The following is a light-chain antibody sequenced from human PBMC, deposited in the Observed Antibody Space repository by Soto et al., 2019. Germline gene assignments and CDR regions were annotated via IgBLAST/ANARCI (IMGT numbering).Light chain of an antibody. CDR1: RGITSY. CDR2: ATS. V-gene: IGKV1-12*01. Sequence: DIQMTQSPSSVSASVGDRVTITCRASRGITSYLAGYQQRPGKAANLLSYATSTLQSGVPSRFSGSGSGTLFALTISRLQPEDCATYYCQQANSVPLLFGGGTKVEI. J-gene: IGKJ4*01. CDR3: QQANSVPLL.